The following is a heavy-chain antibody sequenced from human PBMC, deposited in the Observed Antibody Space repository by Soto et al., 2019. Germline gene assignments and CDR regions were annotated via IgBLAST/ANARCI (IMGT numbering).Heavy chain of an antibody. CDR3: VRGPEELVYYNSIDV. Sequence: QVQLVESGGGLVKPGGFLRLSCEASGFTFSDYYMSWIRQVPGKGLEWVSYISIGGTPIYYADSVKGRFTISRDNAQNSLYLHMTSLTAEDTALYYCVRGPEELVYYNSIDVWGQGTTVTVS. J-gene: IGHJ6*02. CDR1: GFTFSDYY. D-gene: IGHD3-10*01. V-gene: IGHV3-11*01. CDR2: ISIGGTPI.